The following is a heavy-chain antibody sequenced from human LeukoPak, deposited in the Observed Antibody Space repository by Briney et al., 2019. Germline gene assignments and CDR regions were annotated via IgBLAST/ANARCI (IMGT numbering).Heavy chain of an antibody. CDR2: IYYSGST. CDR1: GGSISSYY. CDR3: ARVEDGYNAVVDY. D-gene: IGHD5-24*01. V-gene: IGHV4-59*01. Sequence: PSETLSLTCTVSGGSISSYYWSWIRQPPGKGLEWIGYIYYSGSTNYNPSLKSRVTISVDTSKNQFSLKLSSVTAADTAVYYCARVEDGYNAVVDYWGQGTLVTVSS. J-gene: IGHJ4*02.